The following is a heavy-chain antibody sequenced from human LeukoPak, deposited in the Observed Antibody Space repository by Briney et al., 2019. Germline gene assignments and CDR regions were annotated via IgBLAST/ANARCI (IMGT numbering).Heavy chain of an antibody. V-gene: IGHV1-69*13. CDR3: ATEGLSGSYHY. J-gene: IGHJ4*02. D-gene: IGHD1-26*01. Sequence: VASVKVSCKASGGTFSSYAISWVRQAPGQGLEWMGGIIPIFGTANYAQKFQGRVTITADESTSTAYMELSSLRSEDTAVYYCATEGLSGSYHYWGQGTLVTVSS. CDR1: GGTFSSYA. CDR2: IIPIFGTA.